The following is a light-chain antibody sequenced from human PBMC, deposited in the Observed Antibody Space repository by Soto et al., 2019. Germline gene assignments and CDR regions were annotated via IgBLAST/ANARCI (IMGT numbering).Light chain of an antibody. CDR2: GAS. Sequence: LMQSLVTLSWSRGERHTLSCRASQSVSSSYFAWYQEQNGQAPRXXIYGASSRDTGTPDRFSATGSGTAFTINLRRLEPEACAVDYGKQSGSSAITFGQRTRLEIK. CDR3: KQSGSSAIT. CDR1: QSVSSSY. J-gene: IGKJ5*01. V-gene: IGKV3-20*01.